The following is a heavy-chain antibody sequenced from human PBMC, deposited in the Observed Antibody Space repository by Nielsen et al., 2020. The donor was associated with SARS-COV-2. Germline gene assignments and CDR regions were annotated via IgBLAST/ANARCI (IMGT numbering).Heavy chain of an antibody. V-gene: IGHV1-3*01. CDR3: ARGKLELRYYGMDV. J-gene: IGHJ6*02. Sequence: ASVKVSCKASGYTFTSYAMHWVRQAPGHRLEWMGWINAGNGNTKYSQKFQGRVTITRDTSASTAYMELSSLRSEDTAVYYCARGKLELRYYGMDVWGQGTTVTVSS. CDR2: INAGNGNT. D-gene: IGHD1-7*01. CDR1: GYTFTSYA.